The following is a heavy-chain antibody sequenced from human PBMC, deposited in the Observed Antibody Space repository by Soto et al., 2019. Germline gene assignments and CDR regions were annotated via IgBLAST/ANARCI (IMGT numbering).Heavy chain of an antibody. V-gene: IGHV1-18*01. CDR2: ISAYNGNT. J-gene: IGHJ6*03. Sequence: ASVKVSCKASGYTFTSYGISWVRQAPGQGLEWMGWISAYNGNTNYAQKLQGRVTMTTDTSTSTAYMELRSLRSDDTAVYYCARVTPLSSTSYKNYYYYYYMDVWGKGTTVTVS. CDR1: GYTFTSYG. D-gene: IGHD2-2*01. CDR3: ARVTPLSSTSYKNYYYYYYMDV.